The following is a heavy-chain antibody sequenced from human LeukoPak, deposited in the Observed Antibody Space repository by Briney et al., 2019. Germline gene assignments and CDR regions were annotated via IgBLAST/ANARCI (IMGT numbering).Heavy chain of an antibody. CDR1: GFTXXXYA. J-gene: IGHJ4*02. D-gene: IGHD2-2*01. V-gene: IGHV3-23*01. CDR2: ISGGGETT. CDR3: AKDRIGFYQPYDY. Sequence: GFTXXXYAMSWVRQAPGKGLEWVSAISGGGETTWYADSVKGRFIMSRDNSRNMLHLQMNSLRAEDTAVYYCAKDRIGFYQPYDYWGQGTLVTVSS.